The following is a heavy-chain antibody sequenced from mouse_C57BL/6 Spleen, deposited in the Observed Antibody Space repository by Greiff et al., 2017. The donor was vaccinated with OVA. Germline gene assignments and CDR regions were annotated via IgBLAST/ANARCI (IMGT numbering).Heavy chain of an antibody. V-gene: IGHV1-82*01. CDR3: ARDSLYYFDY. CDR1: GYAFSSSW. CDR2: IYPGDGDT. J-gene: IGHJ2*01. Sequence: VQLQQSGPELVKPGASVKISCKASGYAFSSSWMNWVKQRPGKGLEWIGRIYPGDGDTNSNGKFKGKATLTADKSSSTAYMQLSSLTSEDSAVYFCARDSLYYFDYWGQGTTLTVSS.